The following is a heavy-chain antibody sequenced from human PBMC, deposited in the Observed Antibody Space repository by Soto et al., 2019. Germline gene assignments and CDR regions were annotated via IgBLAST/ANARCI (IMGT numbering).Heavy chain of an antibody. Sequence: GGSLRLSCAGSGFTFDDYAMHWVRQAPGKGLEWVSGISWNSGSKGYADSVKGRFTISRDNAKNSLYLQMNSLRAEDTALYYCAKDMWRLQGYNYGNFDYWGQGTLVTVSS. CDR2: ISWNSGSK. D-gene: IGHD5-18*01. CDR1: GFTFDDYA. V-gene: IGHV3-9*01. CDR3: AKDMWRLQGYNYGNFDY. J-gene: IGHJ4*02.